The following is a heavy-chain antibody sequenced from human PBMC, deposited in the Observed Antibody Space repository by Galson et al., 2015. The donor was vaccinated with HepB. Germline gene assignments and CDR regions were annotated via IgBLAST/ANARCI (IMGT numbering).Heavy chain of an antibody. CDR1: GGTFSSYA. Sequence: SVKVSCKASGGTFSSYAISWVRQAPGQGLEWMGGIIPIFGTANYAQKFQGRVTITADESTSTAYMELSSLRSEDTAVYYCARDRLAAAWWMDYYGMDVWGQGTTVTVSS. D-gene: IGHD6-13*01. CDR3: ARDRLAAAWWMDYYGMDV. V-gene: IGHV1-69*13. J-gene: IGHJ6*02. CDR2: IIPIFGTA.